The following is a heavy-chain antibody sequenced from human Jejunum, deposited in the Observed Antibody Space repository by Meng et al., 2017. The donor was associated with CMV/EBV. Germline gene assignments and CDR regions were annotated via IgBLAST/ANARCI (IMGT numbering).Heavy chain of an antibody. CDR3: ARGMGDY. J-gene: IGHJ4*02. D-gene: IGHD3-16*01. CDR2: INSAGSIT. V-gene: IGHV3-74*03. Sequence: VEVVESGGGLVQPGGSLRLSCAASGFTFRTYWMHWVRQAPGKGLVWVSRINSAGSITTYADSVKGRFTISRDNAKDTLYLQMNGLRADDTAIYFCARGMGDYWGQGSLVTVSS. CDR1: GFTFRTYW.